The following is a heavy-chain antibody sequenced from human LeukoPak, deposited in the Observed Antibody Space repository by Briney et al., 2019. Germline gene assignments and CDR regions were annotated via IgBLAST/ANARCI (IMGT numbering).Heavy chain of an antibody. Sequence: GGSLRLSCAASGFTFSSYAMSWVRQAPGKGLEWVSAISGSGGSTYYADSVKGRLTISRDNSKNTLYLQMNSLRAEDTAVYYCAKDPSVAYYYDSSINWGQGTLVTVSS. D-gene: IGHD3-22*01. V-gene: IGHV3-23*01. CDR1: GFTFSSYA. CDR2: ISGSGGST. J-gene: IGHJ4*02. CDR3: AKDPSVAYYYDSSIN.